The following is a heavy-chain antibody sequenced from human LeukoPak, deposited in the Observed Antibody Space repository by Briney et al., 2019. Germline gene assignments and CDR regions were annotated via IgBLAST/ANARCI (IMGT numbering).Heavy chain of an antibody. CDR2: ISGSSSTI. D-gene: IGHD1-26*01. CDR3: ARDPYSGNYGDYYYYYMDV. J-gene: IGHJ6*03. V-gene: IGHV3-48*03. CDR1: GISFSSYE. Sequence: GGSLRLSCVVSGISFSSYEMNWVRQAPGKGLEWVSYISGSSSTIYYADSVKGRFTISRDNAKSSLYLQMNSLRDEDTAVYYCARDPYSGNYGDYYYYYMDVWGKGTTVTISS.